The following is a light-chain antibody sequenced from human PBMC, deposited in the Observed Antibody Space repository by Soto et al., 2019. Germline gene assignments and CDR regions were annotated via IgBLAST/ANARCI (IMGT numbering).Light chain of an antibody. J-gene: IGKJ1*01. CDR1: QSVLHSSNNKNY. CDR3: QQYYSTPPT. CDR2: WAS. V-gene: IGKV4-1*01. Sequence: DIVMTQSPDSLAVSLGERATINCKSSQSVLHSSNNKNYLAWYQQKPGQPPKLLIYWASTWESGVPDRFNGSGSGTDFTLTISSLQAEDVAVYYCQQYYSTPPTFGQGTKVEIK.